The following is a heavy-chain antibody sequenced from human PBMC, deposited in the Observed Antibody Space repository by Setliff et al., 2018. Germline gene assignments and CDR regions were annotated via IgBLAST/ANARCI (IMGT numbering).Heavy chain of an antibody. V-gene: IGHV5-51*01. J-gene: IGHJ3*02. CDR1: GYSFTSYW. D-gene: IGHD6-19*01. CDR3: ARQAVAGSDAFDI. CDR2: IYPGDSDT. Sequence: GESLKISCKGSGYSFTSYWIGWVRQMPGKGLEWMGIIYPGDSDTRYSPSFQGQITISADKSISTAYLQWSSLKASDTAMYYCARQAVAGSDAFDIWGQGTMVTVSS.